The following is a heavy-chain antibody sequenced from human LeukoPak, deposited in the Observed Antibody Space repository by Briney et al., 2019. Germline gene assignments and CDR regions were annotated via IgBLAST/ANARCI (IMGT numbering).Heavy chain of an antibody. Sequence: GGSLRLSCAASGFTFSSYAMSWVRQAPGKGLEWASAISGSGGSTYYADSVKGRFTISRDNSKNTLYLQMNSLRAEDTAVYYCAIYGVVAAKAFDYWGQGTLVTVSS. V-gene: IGHV3-23*01. CDR2: ISGSGGST. CDR1: GFTFSSYA. J-gene: IGHJ4*02. D-gene: IGHD2-15*01. CDR3: AIYGVVAAKAFDY.